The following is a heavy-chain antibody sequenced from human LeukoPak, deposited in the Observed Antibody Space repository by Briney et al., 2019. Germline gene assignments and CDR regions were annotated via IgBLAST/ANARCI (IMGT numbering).Heavy chain of an antibody. V-gene: IGHV3-23*01. CDR1: GFTFSSYA. D-gene: IGHD3-9*01. Sequence: GGSLRLSCAASGFTFSSYAMSWVRQAPGKGLEWVSAISGSGGSTYYADSVKGRFTISRDNSKNTLYLQMNSLRAEDTAVYYCAKPYDILTGYYSPSFDYWGQGTLVTVSS. J-gene: IGHJ4*02. CDR2: ISGSGGST. CDR3: AKPYDILTGYYSPSFDY.